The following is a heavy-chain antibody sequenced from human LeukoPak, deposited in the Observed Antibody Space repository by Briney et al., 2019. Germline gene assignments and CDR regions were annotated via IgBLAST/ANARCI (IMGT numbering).Heavy chain of an antibody. J-gene: IGHJ4*02. V-gene: IGHV1-18*01. Sequence: GASVKVSCKTSGYTFTSYAITWVRQAPGQGLEWMGWISPYSGITNYAQMLQGRVTMTTDTSTSTDYMELRSLRSDDTAMYYCARLDSYGSSQADYWGQGALVTVSS. CDR1: GYTFTSYA. CDR2: ISPYSGIT. D-gene: IGHD5-18*01. CDR3: ARLDSYGSSQADY.